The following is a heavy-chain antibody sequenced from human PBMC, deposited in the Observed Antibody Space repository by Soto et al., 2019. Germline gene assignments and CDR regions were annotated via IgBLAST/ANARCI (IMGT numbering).Heavy chain of an antibody. Sequence: VGSLRLSCAASGFTFSSYWMSCVRQAPGKGLEWVANIKQDGSEKYYVDSVKGRFTISRDNAKNSLYLQMNSLRAEDTAVYYCAGGTSSSFQYWGQGTLLSVSS. CDR3: AGGTSSSFQY. D-gene: IGHD6-6*01. V-gene: IGHV3-7*01. CDR2: IKQDGSEK. CDR1: GFTFSSYW. J-gene: IGHJ4*02.